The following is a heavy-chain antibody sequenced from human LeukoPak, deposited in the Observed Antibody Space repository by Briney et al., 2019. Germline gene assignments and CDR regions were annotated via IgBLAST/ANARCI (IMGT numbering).Heavy chain of an antibody. D-gene: IGHD3-22*01. V-gene: IGHV4-34*01. CDR1: GGSFSGYY. J-gene: IGHJ4*02. CDR2: INHSGST. CDR3: ARAPWVASSGYYDY. Sequence: SETLSLTCAVYGGSFSGYYWSWIRQPPGKGLEWIGEINHSGSTNYNPSLKSRVTISVDTSKNQFSLKLSSVTAADTAVYYCARAPWVASSGYYDYWGQGTLVTASS.